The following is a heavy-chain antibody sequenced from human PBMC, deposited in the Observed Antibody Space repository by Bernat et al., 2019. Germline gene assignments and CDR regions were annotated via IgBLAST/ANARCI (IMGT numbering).Heavy chain of an antibody. V-gene: IGHV3-7*03. CDR2: IKSDGSAK. D-gene: IGHD3-16*01. CDR1: GFTFLSHW. J-gene: IGHJ3*01. Sequence: EVQLVQSGAALVQPGGSLRLSCAASGFTFLSHWMCWLRQAPGKGLEWVANIKSDGSAKYYVDSVKGRFTISRDNVNNSLYLQMNSLSADDTAVYYFARDPGWGALDLWGQGTMVTVSS. CDR3: ARDPGWGALDL.